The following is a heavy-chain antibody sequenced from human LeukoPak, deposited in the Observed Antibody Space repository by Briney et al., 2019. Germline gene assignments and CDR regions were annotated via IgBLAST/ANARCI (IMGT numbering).Heavy chain of an antibody. V-gene: IGHV3-74*01. D-gene: IGHD2-15*01. J-gene: IGHJ5*02. Sequence: PGGSLRLSCAASGWTFSRYWLHWVRQAPGKGLVWVSRINSDGSSTSYADSVKGGFTISRDNAKNTLYLQMNSLRAEDTAVYYCATDAHPYCSGGSCYSSGGWFDPWGQGTLVTVSS. CDR2: INSDGSST. CDR1: GWTFSRYW. CDR3: ATDAHPYCSGGSCYSSGGWFDP.